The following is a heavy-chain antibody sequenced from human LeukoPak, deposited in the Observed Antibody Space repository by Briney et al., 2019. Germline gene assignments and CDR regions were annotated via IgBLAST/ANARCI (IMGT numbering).Heavy chain of an antibody. CDR2: ISGSGGNT. V-gene: IGHV3-23*01. CDR1: GFTFSDYY. Sequence: GVSLRLSCAASGFTFSDYYMSWIRQAPGKGLEWVSAISGSGGNTYYADSVKGRFTISRDNSKNTLYLQMNSLRAEDTAVYYCAKDGYPNSAGTTYFDYWGQGTLVTVSS. D-gene: IGHD1-7*01. J-gene: IGHJ4*02. CDR3: AKDGYPNSAGTTYFDY.